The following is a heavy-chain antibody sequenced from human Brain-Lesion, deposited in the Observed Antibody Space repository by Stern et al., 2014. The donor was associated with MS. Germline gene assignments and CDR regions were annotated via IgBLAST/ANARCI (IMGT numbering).Heavy chain of an antibody. J-gene: IGHJ2*01. Sequence: LQLVESGPGLVKPLQTLSLTCTVSGGSVSSGGYFWNWIRQPPGKGLEWIGHVYYSGSIAYNPSLKSRVTISVDTSKNQFSLRLRSVTAADTAVYYCARNPALWYFDLWGRGTLAAVSS. D-gene: IGHD3-3*02. CDR3: ARNPALWYFDL. V-gene: IGHV4-31*03. CDR2: VYYSGSI. CDR1: GGSVSSGGYF.